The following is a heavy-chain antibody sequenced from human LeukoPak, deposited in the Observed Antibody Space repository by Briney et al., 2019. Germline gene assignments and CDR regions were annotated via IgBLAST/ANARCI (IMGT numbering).Heavy chain of an antibody. CDR2: VWNDGSNK. V-gene: IGHV3-33*08. CDR1: GFTFSSYA. Sequence: PGGSLRLSCAASGFTFSSYAMHWVRQAPGKGLEWVAIVWNDGSNKYYGDSVKGRFTVSRDNSKNTLYLQMNSLRGEDTAVYYCARDDYSNTLDYWGQGTLVTVSS. D-gene: IGHD4-11*01. CDR3: ARDDYSNTLDY. J-gene: IGHJ4*02.